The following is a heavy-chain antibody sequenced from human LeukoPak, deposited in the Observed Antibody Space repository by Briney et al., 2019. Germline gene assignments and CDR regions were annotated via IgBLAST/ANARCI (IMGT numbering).Heavy chain of an antibody. CDR3: AKSNGYGLVDI. CDR1: GYSISSGYY. J-gene: IGHJ3*02. CDR2: IYHSGNT. Sequence: SETLSLICTVSGYSISSGYYWGWIRQPPGKGLEWIGNIYHSGNTYYNPSLESRVTISVDTSKKQFFLKLRSVTAADTAVYYCAKSNGYGLVDIWGQGTMVTVSS. D-gene: IGHD3-10*01. V-gene: IGHV4-38-2*02.